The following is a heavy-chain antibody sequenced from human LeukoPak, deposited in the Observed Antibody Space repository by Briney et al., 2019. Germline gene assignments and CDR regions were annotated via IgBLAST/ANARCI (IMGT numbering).Heavy chain of an antibody. CDR1: GFTFGHNA. CDR3: ARSPTDYDSSGYYRY. CDR2: LSGSGGDT. D-gene: IGHD3-22*01. Sequence: GGSLRLSCVASGFTFGHNAMAWVRQAPGKRLEWVSALSGSGGDTFYADSVKGRFTISRDNSKNTLYLQMNSLRAGDTAVYYCARSPTDYDSSGYYRYWGQGTLVTVSS. J-gene: IGHJ4*02. V-gene: IGHV3-23*01.